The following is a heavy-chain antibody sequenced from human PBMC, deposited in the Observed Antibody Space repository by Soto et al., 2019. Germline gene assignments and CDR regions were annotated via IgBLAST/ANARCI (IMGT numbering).Heavy chain of an antibody. CDR1: GFTFSSYG. V-gene: IGHV3-33*08. D-gene: IGHD2-2*01. J-gene: IGHJ3*02. CDR3: ARDQQRCSSTSCYAFDI. CDR2: IWYDGSNK. Sequence: GGSLRLSCAASGFTFSSYGMHWVRQAPGKGLEWVAVIWYDGSNKYYADSVKGRFTISRDKSKNTLYLQMNSLRAEDTAVYYCARDQQRCSSTSCYAFDIWGQGTMVTVSS.